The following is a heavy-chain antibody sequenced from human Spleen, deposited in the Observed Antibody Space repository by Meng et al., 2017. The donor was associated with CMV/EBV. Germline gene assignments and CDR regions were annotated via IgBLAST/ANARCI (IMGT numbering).Heavy chain of an antibody. CDR2: INADGSII. J-gene: IGHJ4*02. CDR1: GFTFSWSW. Sequence: SCRPSGFTFSWSWMHWVRQAPGKGLVWVARINADGSIINYADSVKGRFTISRDNVKSTLFLQMNSLRADDTAVYYCAKQLMTRDFFDYWGQGTLVTVSS. D-gene: IGHD4-11*01. CDR3: AKQLMTRDFFDY. V-gene: IGHV3-74*01.